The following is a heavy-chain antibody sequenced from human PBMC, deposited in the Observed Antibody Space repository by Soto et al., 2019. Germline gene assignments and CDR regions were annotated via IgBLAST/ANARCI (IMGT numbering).Heavy chain of an antibody. Sequence: SETLSLTCTVSGGSISSSSYYWGWIRQPPGKGLEWIGSIYYSGSTYYNPSLKSRVTISVDTSKNQFSLKLSSVTAADTAVYYCARHAVHSGGFTDYWGQGTLVTVSS. J-gene: IGHJ4*02. V-gene: IGHV4-39*01. CDR3: ARHAVHSGGFTDY. CDR1: GGSISSSSYY. CDR2: IYYSGST. D-gene: IGHD6-19*01.